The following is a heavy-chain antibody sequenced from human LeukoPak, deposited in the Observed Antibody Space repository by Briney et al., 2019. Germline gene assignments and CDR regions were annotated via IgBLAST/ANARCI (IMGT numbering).Heavy chain of an antibody. CDR3: ARDEVGAPPIDY. D-gene: IGHD1-26*01. Sequence: GGSLRLSFEASGFAFSSHWMHWVRQAPGKGLVWVSNINGDGGSTGYADSVKGRFTTSRDNAKNTLYLHMNSLRAEDTAVYYCARDEVGAPPIDYWGQGALVTVSS. V-gene: IGHV3-74*01. CDR1: GFAFSSHW. J-gene: IGHJ4*02. CDR2: INGDGGST.